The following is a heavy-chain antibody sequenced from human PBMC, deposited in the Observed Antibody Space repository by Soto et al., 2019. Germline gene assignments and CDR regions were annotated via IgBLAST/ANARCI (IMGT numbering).Heavy chain of an antibody. CDR2: INSDGSRT. Sequence: GGSLRLSCAASGFTFSSYWMHWVRQAPGKGLVWVSRINSDGSRTSYADSVKGRFTISRDNAKNTLYLQMNSLRAEDTAVYYCAREVRVRGFAFDIWGQGTMVTVSS. CDR3: AREVRVRGFAFDI. V-gene: IGHV3-74*01. CDR1: GFTFSSYW. D-gene: IGHD3-3*01. J-gene: IGHJ3*02.